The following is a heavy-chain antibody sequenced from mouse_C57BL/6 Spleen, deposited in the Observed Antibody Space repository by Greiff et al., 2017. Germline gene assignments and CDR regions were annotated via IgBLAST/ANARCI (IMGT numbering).Heavy chain of an antibody. CDR2: IDPETGGT. V-gene: IGHV1-15*01. CDR3: TLGSSGYYYAMDY. D-gene: IGHD3-2*02. CDR1: GYTFTDYE. Sequence: VKLMESGAELVRPGASVTLSCKASGYTFTDYEMHWVKQTPVHGLEWIGAIDPETGGTAYNQKFKGKAILTADKSSSTAYMELRSLTSEDSAVYYCTLGSSGYYYAMDYWGQGTSVTVSS. J-gene: IGHJ4*01.